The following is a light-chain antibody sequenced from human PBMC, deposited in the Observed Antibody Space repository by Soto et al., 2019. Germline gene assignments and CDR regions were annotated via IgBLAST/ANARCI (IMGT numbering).Light chain of an antibody. CDR1: QSITTY. CDR2: AAS. CDR3: QHYNSYSEA. V-gene: IGKV1-39*01. J-gene: IGKJ1*01. Sequence: DIQMTQSPSSLFASVGDRVTITCRASQSITTYLNWYQQKPGKAPKLLIYAASSLQSEVPSRFSGSGSGTDFTLTISGLQPDDFATYYCQHYNSYSEAFGQGTKVDIK.